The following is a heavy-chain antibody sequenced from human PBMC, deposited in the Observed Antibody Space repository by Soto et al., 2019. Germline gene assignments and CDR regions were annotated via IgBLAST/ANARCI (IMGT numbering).Heavy chain of an antibody. J-gene: IGHJ6*02. CDR3: AREGDVPYYYYGMDV. V-gene: IGHV1-18*01. CDR1: GYTFTRYG. Sequence: QVHLVQSGAEVKKPGASVKVSCKTSGYTFTRYGISWVRQAPGQGLEWLGWISGYDGRTNLEQKVQDRVTMTTDTSTSTVYMELRSLRSDDTAVYYCAREGDVPYYYYGMDVWGQGTTVTVSS. D-gene: IGHD2-21*02. CDR2: ISGYDGRT.